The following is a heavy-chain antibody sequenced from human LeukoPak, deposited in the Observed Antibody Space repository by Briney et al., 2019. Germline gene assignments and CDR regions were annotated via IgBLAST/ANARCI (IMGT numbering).Heavy chain of an antibody. J-gene: IGHJ6*03. D-gene: IGHD3-10*01. CDR3: ARTTMVRGTYYMDV. CDR1: GGSISSYY. V-gene: IGHV4-59*01. CDR2: IYYSGYT. Sequence: SETLSLTCTVSGGSISSYYWSWIRQPPGKVLEWIGYIYYSGYTNYNPSLKSRVTISVDTSKNQFSLKLSSVTAPDTAVYYCARTTMVRGTYYMDVWGKGTTVTISS.